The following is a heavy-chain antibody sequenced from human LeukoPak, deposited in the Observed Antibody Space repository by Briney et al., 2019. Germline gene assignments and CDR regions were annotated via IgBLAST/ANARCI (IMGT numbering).Heavy chain of an antibody. CDR3: AREARTYYYYGMDV. J-gene: IGHJ6*02. CDR1: GFTFSSYW. V-gene: IGHV3-7*01. CDR2: IKQDGSEE. Sequence: PGGSLRLSCAASGFTFSSYWMSWVRQAPGKGLEWVANIKQDGSEEYYVDSVKGRLTISRDNAKNSLYLQMNSLRAEDTAVYYCAREARTYYYYGMDVWGQGTTVTVSS.